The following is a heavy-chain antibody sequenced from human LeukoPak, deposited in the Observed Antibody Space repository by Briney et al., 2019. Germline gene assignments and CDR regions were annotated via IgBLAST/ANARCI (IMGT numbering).Heavy chain of an antibody. D-gene: IGHD3-10*01. CDR2: IYHSGTT. CDR1: GDSISSSNW. CDR3: ARGRNTMVRGAIGAETRYYYSYYMDV. J-gene: IGHJ6*03. V-gene: IGHV4-4*02. Sequence: PSETLSLTCAVSGDSISSSNWWSWVRQPPGKGLEWIGSIYHSGTTYYNPSLKSRVTISVDTSKNHFSLKLSSVTAADTALYYCARGRNTMVRGAIGAETRYYYSYYMDVWGKGTTVTVSS.